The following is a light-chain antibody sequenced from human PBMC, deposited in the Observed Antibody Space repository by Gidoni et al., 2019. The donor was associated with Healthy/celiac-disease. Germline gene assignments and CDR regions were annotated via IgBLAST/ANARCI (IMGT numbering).Light chain of an antibody. CDR1: QSVLYSSNNKNY. J-gene: IGKJ1*01. V-gene: IGKV4-1*01. Sequence: DILMTQSPDSLAVSLGERATINCKSSQSVLYSSNNKNYLAWYQQKPGQPPKLLIYWASTRESGVPDRFSGSGSGTDFTLTISSLQAEDVAVYYCQHGGTFGQGTKVEIK. CDR2: WAS. CDR3: QHGGT.